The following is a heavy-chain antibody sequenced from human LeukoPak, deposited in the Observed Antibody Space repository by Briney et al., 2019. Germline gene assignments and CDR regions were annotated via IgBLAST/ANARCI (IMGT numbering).Heavy chain of an antibody. V-gene: IGHV3-9*01. CDR2: ISWNSDTI. CDR1: GFSFDDYA. Sequence: GGSLRLSCAASGFSFDDYAMYWVRQAPGKGLEWVSGISWNSDTIGYADSVKGRFTISRDNAKNSLYLQMNSLRAEDTALYYCAKDISGTYLAALDYWGQGTLVTVSS. J-gene: IGHJ4*02. D-gene: IGHD1-26*01. CDR3: AKDISGTYLAALDY.